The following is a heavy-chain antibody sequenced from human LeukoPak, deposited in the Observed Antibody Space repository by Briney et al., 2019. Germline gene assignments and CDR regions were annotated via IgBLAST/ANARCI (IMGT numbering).Heavy chain of an antibody. V-gene: IGHV4-34*01. J-gene: IGHJ4*02. CDR3: ARMRTLDY. D-gene: IGHD2/OR15-2a*01. CDR2: INHSGST. CDR1: GGSFSGYY. Sequence: ASETLSLTCAVYGGSFSGYYWSWIRQPPGKGLEWIGEINHSGSTNYNPSLKSRVTISVDTSKNQFSLKLSPVTAADTAVYYCARMRTLDYWGQGTLVTVSS.